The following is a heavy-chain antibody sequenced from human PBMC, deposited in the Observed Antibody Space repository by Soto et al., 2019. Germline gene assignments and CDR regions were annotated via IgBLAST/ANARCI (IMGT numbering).Heavy chain of an antibody. J-gene: IGHJ6*02. CDR3: ARDQGITTFGVYSMYYNGMDV. V-gene: IGHV3-30*03. D-gene: IGHD3-3*01. CDR2: ISNDGSNK. Sequence: HWVRQAPGKGLEWVAFISNDGSNKYYADSVKGRFTISRDNSKNTLYLQMNSLRADDTAVYYCARDQGITTFGVYSMYYNGMDVWGPGTTVTVSS.